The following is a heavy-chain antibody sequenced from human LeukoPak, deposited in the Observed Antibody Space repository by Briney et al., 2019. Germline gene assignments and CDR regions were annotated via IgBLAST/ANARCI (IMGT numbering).Heavy chain of an antibody. CDR2: INHSGST. CDR3: VYTGGNMVGYYYYGMDV. V-gene: IGHV4-34*01. D-gene: IGHD3-10*01. CDR1: GGSFSGYY. J-gene: IGHJ6*02. Sequence: SETLSLTCAVYGGSFSGYYWSWIRQPPGKGLEWIGEINHSGSTNYNPSLKSRVTISVDTSKNQFSLKLSSVTAADTAVYYCVYTGGNMVGYYYYGMDVWGQGTTVTVSS.